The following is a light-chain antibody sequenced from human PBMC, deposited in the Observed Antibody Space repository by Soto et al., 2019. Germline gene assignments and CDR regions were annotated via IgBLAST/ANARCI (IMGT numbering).Light chain of an antibody. CDR3: MLGAHWPRT. CDR2: KLY. V-gene: IGKV2-30*01. Sequence: DVVMTQSPLFLHVTLGKPASVSCTSIQSLVDSDGITHLSWYHQRPGQSPRRLIYKLYRRDSGVTDRFRGNGSGTDFTLKISRVEAEDVGVYYCMLGAHWPRTVGQGTKVDIK. CDR1: QSLVDSDGITH. J-gene: IGKJ1*01.